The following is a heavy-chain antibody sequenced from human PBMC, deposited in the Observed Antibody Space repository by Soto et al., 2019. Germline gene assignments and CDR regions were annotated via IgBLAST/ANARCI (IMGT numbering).Heavy chain of an antibody. Sequence: GGSLRLSCAACGFTFSSYSMSWVRQAPGKGLEWVSAISGSGGSTYYADSVKGRFTISRDNSKNTLYLQMNSLRAEDTAVYYCAKLHDGYKPFDYWGQRTLVAFSS. CDR3: AKLHDGYKPFDY. D-gene: IGHD5-12*01. V-gene: IGHV3-23*01. CDR2: ISGSGGST. J-gene: IGHJ4*02. CDR1: GFTFSSYS.